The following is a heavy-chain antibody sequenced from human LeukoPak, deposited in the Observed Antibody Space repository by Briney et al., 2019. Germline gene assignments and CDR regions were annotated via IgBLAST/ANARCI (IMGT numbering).Heavy chain of an antibody. V-gene: IGHV3-7*01. CDR2: IKQDGSKK. CDR1: GFTFSSYW. J-gene: IGHJ4*02. D-gene: IGHD6-19*01. Sequence: GGSLRLSCAASGFTFSSYWMSCGRQAPGKGREWGTNIKQDGSKKYYVDSVKGRFTISRDNAKNPLSLQMNSLRAEDAAVYYCARDLVYSSGPNYWGQGTRVTVSS. CDR3: ARDLVYSSGPNY.